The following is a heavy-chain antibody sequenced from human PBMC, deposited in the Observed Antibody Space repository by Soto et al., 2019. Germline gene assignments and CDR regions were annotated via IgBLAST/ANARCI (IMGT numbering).Heavy chain of an antibody. D-gene: IGHD3-22*01. V-gene: IGHV4-30-4*02. CDR2: IYYSANT. CDR1: GGSIKSGDYY. Sequence: PSETLSLTCTVSGGSIKSGDYYWTWIRQPPGKGLEFIGYIYYSANTYYNPSLKSRVTISVDTSKNQFSLKLSSVTAADTAVYYCARVRDSSGYRFDYWGQGTLVTVSS. CDR3: ARVRDSSGYRFDY. J-gene: IGHJ4*02.